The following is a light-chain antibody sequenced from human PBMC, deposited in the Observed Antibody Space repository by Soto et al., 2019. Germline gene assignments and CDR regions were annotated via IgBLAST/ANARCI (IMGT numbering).Light chain of an antibody. Sequence: DIQMTQSPSSLSASVGDRVTISCRASQGISNNLASYRQKPGQVPKLLIYAASTMQSAVPSRFSGTGSGTDFTLTISSLQPEDVATYFCQNYNSAPWTFAQGTMVDIK. J-gene: IGKJ1*01. CDR3: QNYNSAPWT. CDR1: QGISNN. V-gene: IGKV1-27*01. CDR2: AAS.